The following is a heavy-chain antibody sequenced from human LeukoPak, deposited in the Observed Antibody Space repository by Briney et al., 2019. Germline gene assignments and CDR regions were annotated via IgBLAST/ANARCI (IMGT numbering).Heavy chain of an antibody. J-gene: IGHJ5*02. CDR2: IYYSGST. D-gene: IGHD5-18*01. V-gene: IGHV4-39*01. CDR1: GCSISSSSYY. Sequence: SETLSLTCTVSGCSISSSSYYWGWHPQPPGTGLEWLGSIYYSGSTYYNPSLKSRVTISVETSKNQFSLKLSSVAAADTAVYYCAGRYSYGYVEWFHPWGQGTLVTVSS. CDR3: AGRYSYGYVEWFHP.